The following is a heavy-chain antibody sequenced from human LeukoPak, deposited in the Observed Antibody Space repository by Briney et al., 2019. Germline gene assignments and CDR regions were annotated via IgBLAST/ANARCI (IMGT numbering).Heavy chain of an antibody. CDR2: MNPNSGNT. D-gene: IGHD6-13*01. CDR1: GYTFTSYD. V-gene: IGHV1-8*01. Sequence: GASVKVSCKASGYTFTSYDINWVRQATGQGLEWMGWMNPNSGNTGYAQKFQGRVTMTRNTSISTAYMELSSLRSEDTAVYYCARVWYSSSWRPTRYFDYWGQGTLATVSS. CDR3: ARVWYSSSWRPTRYFDY. J-gene: IGHJ4*02.